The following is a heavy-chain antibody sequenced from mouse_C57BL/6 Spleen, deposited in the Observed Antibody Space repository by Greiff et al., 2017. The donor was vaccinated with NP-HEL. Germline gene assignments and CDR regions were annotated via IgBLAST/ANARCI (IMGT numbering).Heavy chain of an antibody. V-gene: IGHV14-2*01. D-gene: IGHD1-1*01. CDR3: ALYYYGSVYYFDY. CDR2: IDPEDGET. CDR1: GFNIKDYY. Sequence: VQLQQSGAELVKPGASVKLSCTASGFNIKDYYMHWVKQRTEQGLAWIGRIDPEDGETKYAPKFQGKATITADTSSNTAYLQLSSLTSEDTAVYYCALYYYGSVYYFDYWGQGTTLTVSS. J-gene: IGHJ2*01.